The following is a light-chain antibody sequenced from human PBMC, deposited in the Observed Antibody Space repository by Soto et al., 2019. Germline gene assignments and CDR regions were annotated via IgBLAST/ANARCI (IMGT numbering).Light chain of an antibody. CDR1: SSNVGNNY. J-gene: IGLJ1*01. Sequence: QSVLTQPPSVSAAPGQTVTTSCSGSSSNVGNNYVSWYQHLPGTAPKLLIYENNKRPSGIPDRFSGSKSGTSATLGITGLQTGDEADFYCGTWDSSLSAYVFGTGTKLTVL. CDR2: ENN. CDR3: GTWDSSLSAYV. V-gene: IGLV1-51*02.